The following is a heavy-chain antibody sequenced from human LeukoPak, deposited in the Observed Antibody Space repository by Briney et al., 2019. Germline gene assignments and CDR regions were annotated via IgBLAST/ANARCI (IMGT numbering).Heavy chain of an antibody. J-gene: IGHJ2*01. D-gene: IGHD2-2*02. CDR3: ARGGDIVVVPAAIPVPFDL. Sequence: QTGGSLRLSCAASRFSFSSYGMHWVRQAPGKGLEWVAVISYDGSNKYYADSVKGRFTISRDNSKNTLYLQMNSLRTEDTAVYYCARGGDIVVVPAAIPVPFDLWAVAPWSLSPQ. CDR1: RFSFSSYG. V-gene: IGHV3-30*03. CDR2: ISYDGSNK.